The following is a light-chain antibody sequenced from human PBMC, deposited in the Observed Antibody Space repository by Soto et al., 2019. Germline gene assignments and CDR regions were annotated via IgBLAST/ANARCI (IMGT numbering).Light chain of an antibody. CDR1: QSVRNW. CDR3: QHYSSYSF. Sequence: DIHMTQSPSTLSASVGDRVIITCRASQSVRNWLAWYQQKPGKAPKLLIYDASSLESGVPSRFSGSGSGTEFTLTISSLQPDDFATYYCQHYSSYSFFGPGTKVDIK. V-gene: IGKV1-5*01. J-gene: IGKJ3*01. CDR2: DAS.